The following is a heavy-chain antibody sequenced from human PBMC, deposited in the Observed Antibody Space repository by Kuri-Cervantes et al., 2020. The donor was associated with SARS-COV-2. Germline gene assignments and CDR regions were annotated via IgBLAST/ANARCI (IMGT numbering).Heavy chain of an antibody. J-gene: IGHJ3*02. CDR1: GSSISSYY. CDR2: IYYSGST. Sequence: SETLSLTCTVSGSSISSYYWSWIRQPPGKGLEWIGYIYYSGSTNYNPSLKSRVTISVDTSKNQLSLKLSSVTAADTAVYYCARHIPYYDFWSGYYDAFDIWGQGTMVTVSS. V-gene: IGHV4-59*08. D-gene: IGHD3-3*01. CDR3: ARHIPYYDFWSGYYDAFDI.